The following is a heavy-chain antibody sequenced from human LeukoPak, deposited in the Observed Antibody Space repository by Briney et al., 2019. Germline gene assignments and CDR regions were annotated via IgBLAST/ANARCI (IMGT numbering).Heavy chain of an antibody. CDR1: GFTFSSYW. Sequence: TGGSLRLSCAASGFTFSSYWMHWVRQAPGKGLVWVSRINSGGSSTSYADSVKGRFTISRDNAKNTLYLQMNSLRAEDTAVYYCARVGGFQDSSGYWGIGAFDIWGQGTMVTVSS. D-gene: IGHD3-22*01. V-gene: IGHV3-74*01. CDR3: ARVGGFQDSSGYWGIGAFDI. J-gene: IGHJ3*02. CDR2: INSGGSST.